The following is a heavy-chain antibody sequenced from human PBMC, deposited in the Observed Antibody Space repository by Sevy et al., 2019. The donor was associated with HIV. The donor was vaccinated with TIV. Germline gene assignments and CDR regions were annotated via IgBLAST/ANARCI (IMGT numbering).Heavy chain of an antibody. CDR3: ARDQARITMVRGSRYYYGMDV. D-gene: IGHD3-10*01. CDR2: IYYSGST. CDR1: GGSISSGGYY. Sequence: SETLSLTCTVSGGSISSGGYYWSWIRQHPGKGLEWIGYIYYSGSTYYNPSLKSRVTISVDTSKNQFSLKVSSVTAADTAVYYCARDQARITMVRGSRYYYGMDVWGQGTTVTVSS. V-gene: IGHV4-31*03. J-gene: IGHJ6*02.